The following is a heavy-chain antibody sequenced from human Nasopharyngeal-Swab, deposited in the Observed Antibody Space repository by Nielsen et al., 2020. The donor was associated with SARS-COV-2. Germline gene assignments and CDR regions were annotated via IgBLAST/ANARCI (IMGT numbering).Heavy chain of an antibody. CDR2: INSEGSST. CDR3: ASLLWFGELPSDYYYYGMDV. D-gene: IGHD3-10*01. V-gene: IGHV3-74*01. CDR1: GFTFSSYW. J-gene: IGHJ6*02. Sequence: GGSLRLSCAASGFTFSSYWMHWVRQAPGKGLVWVSRINSEGSSTSYADSVKGRFTISRDNAKNSLYLQMNSLRAEDTAVYYCASLLWFGELPSDYYYYGMDVWGQGTTVTVSS.